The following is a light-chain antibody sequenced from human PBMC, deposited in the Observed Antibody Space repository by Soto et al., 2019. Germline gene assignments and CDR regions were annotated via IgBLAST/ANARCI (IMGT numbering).Light chain of an antibody. V-gene: IGKV1-33*01. J-gene: IGKJ4*01. CDR3: QQYNSMLS. CDR1: HDVSRN. CDR2: DAS. Sequence: DIQMTQSPSSLSASVGDRVTIACQSSHDVSRNLNWFQQKPGEAPKLLIYDASNLERGLPSRFSASGSGTDFTFTISSLQPEDVATYYCQQYNSMLSFGGGTEIELK.